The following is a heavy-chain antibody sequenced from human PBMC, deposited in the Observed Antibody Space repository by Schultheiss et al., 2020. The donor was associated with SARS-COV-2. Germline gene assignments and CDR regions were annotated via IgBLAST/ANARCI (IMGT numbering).Heavy chain of an antibody. V-gene: IGHV1-18*01. J-gene: IGHJ6*02. Sequence: ASVKVSCKASGGTFSSYAISWVRQAPGQGLEWMGWISAYNGNTNYAQKLQGRVTMTTDTSTSTAYMELSSLRSEDTAVYYCARDGEVAARPHHAYYYYGMDVWGQGTTVTVSS. CDR2: ISAYNGNT. CDR1: GGTFSSYA. CDR3: ARDGEVAARPHHAYYYYGMDV. D-gene: IGHD6-6*01.